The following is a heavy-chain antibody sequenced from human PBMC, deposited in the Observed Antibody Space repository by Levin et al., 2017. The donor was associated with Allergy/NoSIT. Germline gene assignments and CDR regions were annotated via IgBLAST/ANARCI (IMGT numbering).Heavy chain of an antibody. CDR1: GYSISSGYY. CDR3: ARVAYRRLGYYYYGMDV. J-gene: IGHJ6*02. D-gene: IGHD1-26*01. Sequence: SETLSLTCTVSGYSISSGYYWGWIRQSPGKGLEWIGSIYHSETTFFNPSLKSRVTISVDTAQNQFSLKLSSVTAADTAVYYCARVAYRRLGYYYYGMDVWGQGTTVTVSS. V-gene: IGHV4-38-2*02. CDR2: IYHSETT.